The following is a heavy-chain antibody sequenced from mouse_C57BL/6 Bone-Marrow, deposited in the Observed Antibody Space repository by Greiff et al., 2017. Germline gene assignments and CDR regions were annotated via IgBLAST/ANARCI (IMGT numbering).Heavy chain of an antibody. V-gene: IGHV1-55*01. CDR3: ARIDGYFAYYAMDY. CDR1: GYTFTSYW. CDR2: IYPGSGGT. Sequence: QVQLQQPGAELVKPGASVKMSCKASGYTFTSYWITWVKQRPGQGLEWIGDIYPGSGGTNYNEKFKSKATLTVDTSSSTAYMQLSSLTSEDSAVYYCARIDGYFAYYAMDYWGQGTSVTVSS. D-gene: IGHD2-3*01. J-gene: IGHJ4*01.